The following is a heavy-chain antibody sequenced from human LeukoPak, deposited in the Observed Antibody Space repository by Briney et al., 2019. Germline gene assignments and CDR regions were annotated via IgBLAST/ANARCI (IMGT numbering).Heavy chain of an antibody. CDR1: GGSISSYY. Sequence: SETLSLTCTVSGGSISSYYWSWIRQPPGKGLEWIGYIYYSGSTNYNPSLKSRVTISVDTSKNQFSLKLSSVTAADTAVYYCARRAAARSFAFDIWAQGTMVTVSS. V-gene: IGHV4-59*08. D-gene: IGHD2-15*01. CDR3: ARRAAARSFAFDI. J-gene: IGHJ3*02. CDR2: IYYSGST.